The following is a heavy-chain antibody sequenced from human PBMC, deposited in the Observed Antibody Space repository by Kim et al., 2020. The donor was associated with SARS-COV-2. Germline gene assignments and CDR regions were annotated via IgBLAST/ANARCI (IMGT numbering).Heavy chain of an antibody. CDR2: IYYSGST. CDR3: AGHTLRGWFDP. Sequence: SETLSLTCTVSGGSISSSSYYWGWIRQPPGKGLEWIGSIYYSGSTYYNPSLKSRVTISVDTSKNQFSLKLSSVTAADTAVYYCAGHTLRGWFDPWGQGTLVTVSS. J-gene: IGHJ5*02. CDR1: GGSISSSSYY. D-gene: IGHD3-16*01. V-gene: IGHV4-39*01.